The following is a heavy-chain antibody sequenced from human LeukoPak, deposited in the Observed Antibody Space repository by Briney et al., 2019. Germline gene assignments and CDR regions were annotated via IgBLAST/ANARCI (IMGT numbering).Heavy chain of an antibody. D-gene: IGHD3-10*02. CDR1: GDSVSGYY. Sequence: SETLSLTCGVSGDSVSGYYWSWIRRPPEKGLEWIGYIHSSGSTNYSPSLKSRPALSVDTSKNQFSLKLSSVTAADTAVYYCARADYYVIDYWGQGTLVTVSS. V-gene: IGHV4-59*02. CDR3: ARADYYVIDY. J-gene: IGHJ4*02. CDR2: IHSSGST.